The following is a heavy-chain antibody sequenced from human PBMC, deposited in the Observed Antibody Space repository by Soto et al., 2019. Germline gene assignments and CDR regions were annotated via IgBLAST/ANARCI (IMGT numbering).Heavy chain of an antibody. CDR2: INHSGST. V-gene: IGHV4-34*01. CDR1: GGSFSGYY. D-gene: IGHD4-17*01. J-gene: IGHJ6*03. CDR3: ARHLVSNGGYYYYYMDV. Sequence: PSETLSLTCAVYGGSFSGYYWSWIRQPPGKGLEWIGEINHSGSTNYNPSLKSRVTISVDTSKNQFSLKLSSVTAADTAVYYCARHLVSNGGYYYYYMDVWGKGTTVTVSS.